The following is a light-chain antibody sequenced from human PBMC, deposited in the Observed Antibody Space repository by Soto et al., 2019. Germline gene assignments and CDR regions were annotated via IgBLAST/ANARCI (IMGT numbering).Light chain of an antibody. CDR1: QDIKNY. J-gene: IGKJ2*02. Sequence: EMTQSPSALSASAGDRVTITCQASQDIKNYVIWYQQKPGRAPKLLIYDAASLGTGVSSRFSGSGSGTEFTLTISSRQPEDVATYYCQQFDSVPCTFGQGTKLEIK. V-gene: IGKV1-33*01. CDR2: DAA. CDR3: QQFDSVPCT.